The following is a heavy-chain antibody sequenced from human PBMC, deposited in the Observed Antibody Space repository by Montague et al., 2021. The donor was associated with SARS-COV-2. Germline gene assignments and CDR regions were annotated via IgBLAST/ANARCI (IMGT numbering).Heavy chain of an antibody. D-gene: IGHD3-22*01. Sequence: TLSLTCTVSGGSISSGGYYWSWIRQHPGKGLEWIGNIDYTGSTHYXXXLKSRVTISKETSKNHFSLNLSSVTAADSAVYYCARDSGYYDSSGYSYDAFDIWGQGTKVTVSS. V-gene: IGHV4-31*03. J-gene: IGHJ3*02. CDR1: GGSISSGGYY. CDR2: IDYTGST. CDR3: ARDSGYYDSSGYSYDAFDI.